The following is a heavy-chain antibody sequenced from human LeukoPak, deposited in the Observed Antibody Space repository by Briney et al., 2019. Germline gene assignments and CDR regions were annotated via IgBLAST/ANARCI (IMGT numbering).Heavy chain of an antibody. V-gene: IGHV4-34*01. CDR2: INHSGST. D-gene: IGHD5-12*01. Sequence: SETLSLTCAVYGGSFSGYYWSWIRQPPGKGLEWIGEINHSGSTNYNPSLKSRVTISVDTSKNQFSLKLSSVTAADTAVYYCARGDDRGYDPHAFDIWGQGTMVTVSS. CDR3: ARGDDRGYDPHAFDI. J-gene: IGHJ3*02. CDR1: GGSFSGYY.